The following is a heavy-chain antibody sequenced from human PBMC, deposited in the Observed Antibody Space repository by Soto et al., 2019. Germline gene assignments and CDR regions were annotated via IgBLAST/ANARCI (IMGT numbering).Heavy chain of an antibody. CDR3: AKDMGRYCDSTTCYPKPYYNYYGVDV. CDR1: GFTFSSYA. CDR2: IRGSGDNT. V-gene: IGHV3-23*01. Sequence: GGSLRLSCAASGFTFSSYAMSWVRQARGKGLEWVSAIRGSGDNTYYADSVRGRVTISRDNSKNTLYLQMNSLRAEDTAVYYCAKDMGRYCDSTTCYPKPYYNYYGVDVWGQGTTVTVSS. J-gene: IGHJ6*02. D-gene: IGHD2-2*01.